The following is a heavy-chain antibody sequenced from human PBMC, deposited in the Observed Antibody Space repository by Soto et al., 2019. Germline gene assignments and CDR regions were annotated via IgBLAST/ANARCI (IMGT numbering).Heavy chain of an antibody. D-gene: IGHD2-15*01. CDR3: ARDSRWWELYPFGY. J-gene: IGHJ4*02. CDR2: ISAYNGNT. V-gene: IGHV1-18*01. CDR1: GYTFTSYG. Sequence: ASVKVSCKASGYTFTSYGISWVRQAPGQGLEWMGWISAYNGNTNYAQKLQGRVTMTTDTSTSTAYMELRSLRSDDTAVYYCARDSRWWELYPFGYWGQGTLVTVSS.